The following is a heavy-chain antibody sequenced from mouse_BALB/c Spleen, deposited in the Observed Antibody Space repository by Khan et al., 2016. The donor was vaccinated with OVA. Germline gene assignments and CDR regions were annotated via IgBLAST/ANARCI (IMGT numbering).Heavy chain of an antibody. CDR3: ARLAYYYDSEGFAY. CDR1: GFTFSTYG. Sequence: EVQLVESGGDLVKPGGSLKLSCAASGFTFSTYGMSWVRQTPDKRLEWVATISTGGSYTYYPDSVKGRFTISRDNDKKTLYLQMSSRKSEYTGMFYCARLAYYYDSEGFAYWGQGTLVTVSA. J-gene: IGHJ3*01. V-gene: IGHV5-6*01. CDR2: ISTGGSYT. D-gene: IGHD1-1*01.